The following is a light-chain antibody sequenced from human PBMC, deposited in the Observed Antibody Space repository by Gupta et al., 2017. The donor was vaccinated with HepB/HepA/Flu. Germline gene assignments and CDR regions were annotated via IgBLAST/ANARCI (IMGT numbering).Light chain of an antibody. V-gene: IGLV2-23*02. Sequence: ITLSCTGTSSDLGTYNLVSWYQQHPGKAPTLILYQVNERPSGVANRFSGSKSGNTASLTISGLQAEDEADYYCCSFAGSNSVVFGGGTKLTVL. CDR3: CSFAGSNSVV. J-gene: IGLJ2*01. CDR2: QVN. CDR1: SSDLGTYNL.